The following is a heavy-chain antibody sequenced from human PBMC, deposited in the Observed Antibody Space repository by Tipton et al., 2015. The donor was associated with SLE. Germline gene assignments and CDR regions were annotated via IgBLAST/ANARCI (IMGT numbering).Heavy chain of an antibody. D-gene: IGHD1-26*01. Sequence: TLSLTCTVSGGSISSSSYYWGWIRQPPGKGLECIGTIYYSGGTYYNPSLKSRVTISVDTSKNQFSLKLSSVTAADTAVYYCARRIPSWYSGSYFDYWGQGTLVTVSS. CDR2: IYYSGGT. J-gene: IGHJ4*02. CDR1: GGSISSSSYY. CDR3: ARRIPSWYSGSYFDY. V-gene: IGHV4-39*01.